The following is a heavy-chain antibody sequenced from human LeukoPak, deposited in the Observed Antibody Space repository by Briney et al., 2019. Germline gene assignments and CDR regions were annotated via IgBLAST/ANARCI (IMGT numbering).Heavy chain of an antibody. V-gene: IGHV4-4*07. CDR1: GGSISSFY. CDR2: IYTSGST. CDR3: ARTTYYYDSSGYRDI. Sequence: SETLSLTCTVSGGSISSFYWGWIRQPAGKGLEWIGRIYTSGSTNYNPSLKSRVTISVDTSKNQFSLKLSSVTAADTAVYYCARTTYYYDSSGYRDIWGQGTMVTVSS. J-gene: IGHJ3*02. D-gene: IGHD3-22*01.